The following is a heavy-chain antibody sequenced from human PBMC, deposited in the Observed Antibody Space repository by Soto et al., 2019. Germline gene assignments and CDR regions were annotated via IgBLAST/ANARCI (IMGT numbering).Heavy chain of an antibody. J-gene: IGHJ4*02. CDR2: IYYSGST. CDR1: GGSISSYY. V-gene: IGHV4-59*01. Sequence: QVQLQESGPGLVKPSETLSLTCTVSGGSISSYYWSWIRQPPGKGLEWIGYIYYSGSTNYNPSLKSRVTIAVDTSKNQFSLKLSSVTAADTAVYYCARGGGELDYWGQGTLVTVSS. D-gene: IGHD2-21*01. CDR3: ARGGGELDY.